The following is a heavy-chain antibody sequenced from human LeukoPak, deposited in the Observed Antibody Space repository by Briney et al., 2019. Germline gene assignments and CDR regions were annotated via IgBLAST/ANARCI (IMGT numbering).Heavy chain of an antibody. CDR3: VRDKYDSNRSPSDI. J-gene: IGHJ3*02. V-gene: IGHV3-23*01. Sequence: GGSLRLSCEVSGFNFISYGMSWVRQAPGKGLEWVSLISGSGTRTNYAGSVKGRSTISRDNSKNTVYLQMDSLGADDTAVYYCVRDKYDSNRSPSDIWGQGTKVTVSS. CDR1: GFNFISYG. CDR2: ISGSGTRT. D-gene: IGHD3-22*01.